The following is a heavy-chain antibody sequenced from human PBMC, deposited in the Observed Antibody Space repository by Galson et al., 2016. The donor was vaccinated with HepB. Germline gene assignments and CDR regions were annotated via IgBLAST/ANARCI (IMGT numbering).Heavy chain of an antibody. CDR2: INPNSGGT. V-gene: IGHV1-2*04. Sequence: SVKVSCKASGYSFTGYYMHWVRQAPGQGLEWMGWINPNSGGTNYAQKFQGLVTMTRGTSISTAYMELSRLRAGDSAVYYCARGSCSGGSCYAPAGYYYYYGLDVWGQGTTVTVSS. CDR1: GYSFTGYY. D-gene: IGHD2-15*01. CDR3: ARGSCSGGSCYAPAGYYYYYGLDV. J-gene: IGHJ6*02.